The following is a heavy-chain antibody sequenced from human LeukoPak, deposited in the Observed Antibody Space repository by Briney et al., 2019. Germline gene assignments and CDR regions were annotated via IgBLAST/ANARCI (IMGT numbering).Heavy chain of an antibody. J-gene: IGHJ4*02. D-gene: IGHD3-10*01. CDR2: IYTSGST. V-gene: IGHV4-59*10. Sequence: SETLSLTCAVYGGSFSGYYWSWIRQPAGKGLEWIGRIYTSGSTNYNPSLKSRVTISVDTSKNQFSLKLSSVTAADTAVYYCARGRHTYYYGSGSYYGFDYWGQGTLVTVSS. CDR1: GGSFSGYY. CDR3: ARGRHTYYYGSGSYYGFDY.